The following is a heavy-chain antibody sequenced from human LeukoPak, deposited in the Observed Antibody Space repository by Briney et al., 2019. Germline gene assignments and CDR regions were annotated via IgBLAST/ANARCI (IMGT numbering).Heavy chain of an antibody. J-gene: IGHJ5*02. Sequence: ASVKVSYKASGYTFTSYGISWVRQAPGQGLEWMGWISAYNGNTNYAQKLQGRVTMTTDTSTSTAYMELRSLRSDDTAVYYCARGRITIFGVVVNSGFGDNWFDPWGQGTLVTVSS. CDR2: ISAYNGNT. V-gene: IGHV1-18*01. CDR1: GYTFTSYG. CDR3: ARGRITIFGVVVNSGFGDNWFDP. D-gene: IGHD3-3*01.